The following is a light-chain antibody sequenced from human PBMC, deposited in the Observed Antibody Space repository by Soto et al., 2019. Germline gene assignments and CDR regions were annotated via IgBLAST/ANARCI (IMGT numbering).Light chain of an antibody. Sequence: QSALPQPASVSGSPGQSITISCTGTSRDIGNYNYVSWYQHHPGKAPKLMIYEVTSRPSGVSDRFSGSKSGMTASLTISGLQPEDEADYCCASYRSANTRGVFGTGTKVTVL. CDR3: ASYRSANTRGV. CDR1: SRDIGNYNY. J-gene: IGLJ1*01. CDR2: EVT. V-gene: IGLV2-14*01.